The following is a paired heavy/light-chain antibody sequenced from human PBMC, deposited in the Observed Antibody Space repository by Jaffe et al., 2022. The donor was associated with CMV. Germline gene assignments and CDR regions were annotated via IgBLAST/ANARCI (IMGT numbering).Light chain of an antibody. CDR3: QSYDSSLSGSI. Sequence: QSVLTQPPSVSGAPGQRVTISCTGSSSNIGAGYDVHWYQQLPGTAPKLLIYGNSNRPSGVPDRFSGSKSGTSASLAITGLQAEDEADYYCQSYDSSLSGSIFGGGTKLTVL. CDR1: SSNIGAGYD. CDR2: GNS. V-gene: IGLV1-40*01. J-gene: IGLJ2*01.
Heavy chain of an antibody. D-gene: IGHD3-16*01. J-gene: IGHJ6*03. V-gene: IGHV4-59*08. CDR1: GGSISSYY. CDR3: ASGATSNYGPLDYYYYMDV. Sequence: QVQLQESGPGLVKPSETLSLTCTVSGGSISSYYWSWIRQPPGKGLEWIGYIYYSGSTNYNPSLKSRVTISVDTSKNQFSLKLSSVTAADTAVYYCASGATSNYGPLDYYYYMDVWGKGTTVTVSS. CDR2: IYYSGST.